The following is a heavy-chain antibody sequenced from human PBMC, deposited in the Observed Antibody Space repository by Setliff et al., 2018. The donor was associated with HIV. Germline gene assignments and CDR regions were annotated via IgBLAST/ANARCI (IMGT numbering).Heavy chain of an antibody. Sequence: KTSETLPLTCTVTGGSISTNTFYWGWIRQPPGKGLQCIWSIYFNGDSYYDPSLKSRVTTSVDTSNNQFSLILSPVTAAYTAVYYCARQTGLRGYYGSNSLYYFDYWGKEMLVTVSS. D-gene: IGHD3-10*01. CDR2: IYFNGDS. J-gene: IGHJ4*02. CDR3: ARQTGLRGYYGSNSLYYFDY. CDR1: GGSISTNTFY. V-gene: IGHV4-39*01.